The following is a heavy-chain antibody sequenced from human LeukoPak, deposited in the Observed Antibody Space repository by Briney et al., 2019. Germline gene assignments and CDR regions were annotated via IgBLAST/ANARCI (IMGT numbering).Heavy chain of an antibody. CDR1: GGSLSSYY. D-gene: IGHD6-13*01. J-gene: IGHJ4*02. CDR2: IYYSGST. CDR3: ARDLWGAAAGFFDY. Sequence: PSETLSLTCTVSGGSLSSYYWSWIRQPPGKGLEWIGYIYYSGSTKYNPSLKSRVTISIDTSKNQFSLKLSSVTAADTAVYYCARDLWGAAAGFFDYWGQGTLVTVSS. V-gene: IGHV4-59*01.